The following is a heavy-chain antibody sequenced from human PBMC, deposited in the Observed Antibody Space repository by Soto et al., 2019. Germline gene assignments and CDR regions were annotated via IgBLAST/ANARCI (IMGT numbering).Heavy chain of an antibody. Sequence: PSETLSLTCAVYGGSFSDYSWGWIRQPPGKGLEWIGEINHSGSINYNPSLKSRVTMSVDTSKNQFSLKLSPVTAADTAVYYCARGGGYDILTAKSNGLDVWGQGTTVTVSS. V-gene: IGHV4-34*01. D-gene: IGHD3-9*01. J-gene: IGHJ6*02. CDR1: GGSFSDYS. CDR2: INHSGSI. CDR3: ARGGGYDILTAKSNGLDV.